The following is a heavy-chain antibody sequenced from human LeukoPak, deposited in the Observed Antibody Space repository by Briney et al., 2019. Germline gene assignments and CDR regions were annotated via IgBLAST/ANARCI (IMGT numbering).Heavy chain of an antibody. CDR3: ARDQSGYSYGYLY. D-gene: IGHD5-18*01. CDR1: GFTFSTYE. J-gene: IGHJ4*02. V-gene: IGHV3-48*03. CDR2: ISSSGNAI. Sequence: SGGSLRLSCAASGFTFSTYEINWVRQAPGKGLEWISYISSSGNAIYYADSVKGRFTISRDNAKNSLYLQMNSLRAEDTAVYYCARDQSGYSYGYLYWGQGTLVTVSP.